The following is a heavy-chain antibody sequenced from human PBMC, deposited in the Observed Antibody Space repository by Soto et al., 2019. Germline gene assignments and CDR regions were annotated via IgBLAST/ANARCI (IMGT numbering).Heavy chain of an antibody. D-gene: IGHD6-19*01. Sequence: EVQLLESGGGLVQPGGSLRLSCAASGFTFSSYAMSWVRQAPGKGLEWVSAISGSGGSTYYADSVKGRFTISRDNSKNTLDLQMNSLRAEDTAVYYCAKAVAGVYYFDYWGQGTLVTVSS. V-gene: IGHV3-23*01. CDR3: AKAVAGVYYFDY. CDR2: ISGSGGST. J-gene: IGHJ4*02. CDR1: GFTFSSYA.